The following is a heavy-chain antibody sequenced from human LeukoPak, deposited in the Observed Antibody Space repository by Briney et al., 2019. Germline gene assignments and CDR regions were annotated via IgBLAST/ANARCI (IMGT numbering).Heavy chain of an antibody. CDR2: ISYDGSNK. D-gene: IGHD3-22*01. CDR1: GFTFSSYA. J-gene: IGHJ4*02. V-gene: IGHV3-30-3*01. Sequence: PGGSLRLSCAASGFTFSSYAMHWVRQAPGKGLEWVAVISYDGSNKYHADSVKGRFTISRDNSKNTLYLQMNSLRAEDTAVYYCAKDLMEYYDSSGSEWGQGTLVIVSS. CDR3: AKDLMEYYDSSGSE.